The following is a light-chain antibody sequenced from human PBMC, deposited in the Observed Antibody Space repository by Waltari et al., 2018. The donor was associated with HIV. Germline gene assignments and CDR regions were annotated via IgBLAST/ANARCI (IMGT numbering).Light chain of an antibody. CDR3: QAWDSSTVV. CDR2: QDS. CDR1: KLWDKY. J-gene: IGLJ2*01. Sequence: SYDLTQPPSVSVSPGQTASITCSGDKLWDKYACWYQQKPGQSPVLVIFQDSKRPSGIPERFSGSNSGNTATLTISGTQAMDEADYYCQAWDSSTVVFGGGTKLTVL. V-gene: IGLV3-1*01.